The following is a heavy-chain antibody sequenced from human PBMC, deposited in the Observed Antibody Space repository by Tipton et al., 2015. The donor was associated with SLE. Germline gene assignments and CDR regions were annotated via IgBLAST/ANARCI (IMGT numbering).Heavy chain of an antibody. V-gene: IGHV4-39*07. J-gene: IGHJ4*02. CDR2: IYYSGST. CDR1: GGSISSSSYY. CDR3: ARGDGITMVQGQDYFNY. D-gene: IGHD3-10*01. Sequence: TLSLTCTVSGGSISSSSYYWGWIRQPPGKGLEWIGSIYYSGSTYYNPSLKSRVTISVDTSKNQFSLKLSSVTAADTAVYYCARGDGITMVQGQDYFNYSGQETLVTVSS.